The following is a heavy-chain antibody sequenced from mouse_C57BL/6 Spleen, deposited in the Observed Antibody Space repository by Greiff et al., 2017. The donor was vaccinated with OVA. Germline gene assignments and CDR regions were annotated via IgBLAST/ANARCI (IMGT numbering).Heavy chain of an antibody. V-gene: IGHV1-53*01. J-gene: IGHJ1*03. D-gene: IGHD1-1*01. CDR2: INPSNGGT. CDR1: GYTFTSYW. Sequence: QVQLQQPGTELVKPGASVKLSCKASGYTFTSYWMHWVKQRPGQGLEWIGNINPSNGGTNYNEKFKSKATLTVDKSSSTAYMQLSSLTSEDSAVYYYAKDTTIVAHWYFDVWGTGTTVTVSS. CDR3: AKDTTIVAHWYFDV.